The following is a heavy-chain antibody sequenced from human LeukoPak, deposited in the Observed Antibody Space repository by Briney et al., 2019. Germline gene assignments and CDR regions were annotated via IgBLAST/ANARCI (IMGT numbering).Heavy chain of an antibody. CDR2: MNPNSGNT. CDR1: GYTFTSYD. V-gene: IGHV1-8*01. J-gene: IGHJ4*02. Sequence: GASVKVSCKASGYTFTSYDINWVRQATGQGLEWMGWMNPNSGNTGYAQKFQGRVTMTRNTSISTAYMELSSLRSEDTAVYYCARGRRMITFGGVIVIGTQDFDYWGQGTLVPVSS. CDR3: ARGRRMITFGGVIVIGTQDFDY. D-gene: IGHD3-16*02.